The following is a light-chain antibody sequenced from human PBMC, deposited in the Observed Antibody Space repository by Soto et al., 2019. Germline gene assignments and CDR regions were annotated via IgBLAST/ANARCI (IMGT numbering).Light chain of an antibody. CDR3: CSYAGSYTFV. V-gene: IGLV2-11*01. Sequence: QSALTQPRSVSGSPGQSVTISCTGTASDVGGYSYVSWYQQHPGKVPKLIIYDVSKWPSGVPDRFSGSKSGITASLTISGLQAEDEGDYYCCSYAGSYTFVFGTGTKLTVL. CDR2: DVS. CDR1: ASDVGGYSY. J-gene: IGLJ1*01.